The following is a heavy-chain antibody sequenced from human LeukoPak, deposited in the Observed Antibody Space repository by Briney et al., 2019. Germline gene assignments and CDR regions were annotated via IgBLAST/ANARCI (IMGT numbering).Heavy chain of an antibody. J-gene: IGHJ1*01. V-gene: IGHV4-38-2*02. CDR3: ARGRSSYYDSGGYYYLMY. D-gene: IGHD3-22*01. Sequence: SETLSLTCTVSGYSISSGFYWGWIRQPPGKGLEWIGSIYHSGSTHYNSSLKSRVTISVDTFKNQFSLKMSSVTAADTAVYYCARGRSSYYDSGGYYYLMYWGQGTLVTVSS. CDR1: GYSISSGFY. CDR2: IYHSGST.